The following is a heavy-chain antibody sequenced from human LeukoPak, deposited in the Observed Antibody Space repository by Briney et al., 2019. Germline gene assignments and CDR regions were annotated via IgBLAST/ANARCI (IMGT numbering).Heavy chain of an antibody. D-gene: IGHD3-22*01. V-gene: IGHV3-7*01. Sequence: PGGSLRLSCAASGFTFSTYWMSWVRQAPGKGLEWVANIKQDGSEKYYVDSVRGRFTISRDNAKNSLYLQMNSLRAEDTAVYYCARDLFQYYYDSSGRNWFDPWGQGTLVAVSS. CDR1: GFTFSTYW. J-gene: IGHJ5*02. CDR3: ARDLFQYYYDSSGRNWFDP. CDR2: IKQDGSEK.